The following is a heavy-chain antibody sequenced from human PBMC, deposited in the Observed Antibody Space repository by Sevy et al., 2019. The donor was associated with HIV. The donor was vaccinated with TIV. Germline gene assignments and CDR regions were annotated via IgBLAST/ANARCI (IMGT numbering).Heavy chain of an antibody. CDR3: ARDWAPGYYYDAIGVKRDYYFDY. Sequence: GESLKISCKASDYTFSTQGFNWVRQAPGQGLEWMGWISAYNGNTKYAQKFQGRVTMTTDTSTSTAYMELRRLTSEDTAVYYCARDWAPGYYYDAIGVKRDYYFDYWGQGTLVTVSS. CDR1: DYTFSTQG. D-gene: IGHD3-22*01. J-gene: IGHJ4*02. CDR2: ISAYNGNT. V-gene: IGHV1-18*01.